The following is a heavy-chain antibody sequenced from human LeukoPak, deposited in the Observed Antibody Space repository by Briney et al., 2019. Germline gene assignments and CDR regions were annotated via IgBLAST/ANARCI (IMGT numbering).Heavy chain of an antibody. D-gene: IGHD6-19*01. J-gene: IGHJ6*02. V-gene: IGHV3-21*01. CDR3: ARERVTGTSYYYYYGMDV. CDR2: ISSSSSYK. Sequence: PGGSLRFSCVASGFTFSSYSMNWVRQAPGKGLEWVSSISSSSSYKYYTDSVKGRFTISRDNAKNSLYLQMNSLRAEDTAVYYCARERVTGTSYYYYYGMDVWGQGTTVTVSS. CDR1: GFTFSSYS.